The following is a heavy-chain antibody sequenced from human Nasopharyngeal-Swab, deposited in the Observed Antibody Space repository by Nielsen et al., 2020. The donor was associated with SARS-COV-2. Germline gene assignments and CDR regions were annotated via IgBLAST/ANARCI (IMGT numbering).Heavy chain of an antibody. CDR2: TTNSGGST. V-gene: IGHV3-23*01. Sequence: GESLKISCAASGFTFSNYVMNWVRQAPGKGLEWVSATTNSGGSTYYADSVKGRFTISRDNSKNTLFLQMNSLRAEDTAVYYCAKDKAHGTFDYWGQGTLVTVSS. D-gene: IGHD1-1*01. J-gene: IGHJ4*02. CDR1: GFTFSNYV. CDR3: AKDKAHGTFDY.